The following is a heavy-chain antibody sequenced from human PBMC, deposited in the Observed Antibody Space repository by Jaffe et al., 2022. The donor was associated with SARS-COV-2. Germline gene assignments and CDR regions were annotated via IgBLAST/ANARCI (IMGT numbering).Heavy chain of an antibody. D-gene: IGHD1-26*01. Sequence: QVQLQESGPGLVKPSQTLSLTCTVSGGSISSGSYYWSWIRQPAGKGLEWIGRIYTSGSTNYNPSLKSRVTISVDTSKNQFSLKLSSVTAADTAVYYCARESVGATTYYFDYWGQGTLVTVSS. V-gene: IGHV4-61*02. CDR2: IYTSGST. J-gene: IGHJ4*02. CDR1: GGSISSGSYY. CDR3: ARESVGATTYYFDY.